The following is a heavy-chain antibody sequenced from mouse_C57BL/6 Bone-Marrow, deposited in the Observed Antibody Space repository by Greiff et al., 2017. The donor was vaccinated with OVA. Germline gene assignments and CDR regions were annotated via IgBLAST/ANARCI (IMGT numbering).Heavy chain of an antibody. V-gene: IGHV1-81*01. D-gene: IGHD3-1*01. J-gene: IGHJ1*03. CDR2: IYPRSGNT. CDR3: AREGARWDWYFDD. Sequence: VQLQQSGAELARPGASVKLSCKASGYTFTSYGISWVKQRTGQGLEWIGEIYPRSGNTYYNEKFKGKATLTADKSSSTAYMELRSLTSEDSAVYFCAREGARWDWYFDDWGTGTTVTVSS. CDR1: GYTFTSYG.